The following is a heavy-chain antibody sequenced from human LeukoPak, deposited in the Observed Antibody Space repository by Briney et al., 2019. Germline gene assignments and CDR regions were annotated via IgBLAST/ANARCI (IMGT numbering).Heavy chain of an antibody. CDR1: GFTFSSYG. J-gene: IGHJ4*02. Sequence: PGGSLRLSCAASGFTFSSYGMHWVRQAPGKGLEWVAVISYDGSNKYYADSVKGRFTISRDNSKNTLYLQMNSLRAEDTAVYYCAKDRDSSSFNFDYWGQGTLVTVSS. V-gene: IGHV3-30*18. D-gene: IGHD6-6*01. CDR2: ISYDGSNK. CDR3: AKDRDSSSFNFDY.